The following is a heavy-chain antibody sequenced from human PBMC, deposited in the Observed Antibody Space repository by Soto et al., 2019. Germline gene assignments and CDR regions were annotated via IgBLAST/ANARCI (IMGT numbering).Heavy chain of an antibody. CDR3: ARDSGSIAAMSAFYI. J-gene: IGHJ3*02. CDR1: EYTFPCHD. D-gene: IGHD6-6*01. CDR2: INPNSGGT. V-gene: IGHV1-2*02. Sequence: SVQVSCNASEYTFPCHDMHWVRQAPGQGLEWMGWINPNSGGTNYAQKFQGRVTMTRDTSISTAYMELSRLRSDETAVYYRARDSGSIAAMSAFYIWGQGTMVSV.